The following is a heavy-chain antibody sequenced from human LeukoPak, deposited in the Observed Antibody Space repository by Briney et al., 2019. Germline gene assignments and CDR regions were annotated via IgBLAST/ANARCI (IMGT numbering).Heavy chain of an antibody. J-gene: IGHJ6*04. V-gene: IGHV3-7*02. CDR3: GGGIARVRGGDV. D-gene: IGHD3-10*01. CDR2: IKQDRSEK. Sequence: GVSLSLSCSAFGLTFSTFWRTWVPQAQGQGLGGGDNIKQDRSEKNYVESVKGRFTISRDNAKNSVYLQMNILRVEEPAVYYRGGGIARVRGGDVWGEGTTVTLPS. CDR1: GLTFSTFW.